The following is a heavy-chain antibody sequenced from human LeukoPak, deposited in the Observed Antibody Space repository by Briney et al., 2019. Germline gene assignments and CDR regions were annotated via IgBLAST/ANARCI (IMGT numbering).Heavy chain of an antibody. D-gene: IGHD5-24*01. V-gene: IGHV3-30*03. J-gene: IGHJ4*02. CDR2: ISYDGSNK. Sequence: GGSLRLSCAASGFTFSSYGMHWVRQAPGKGLEWVAVISYDGSNKYYADSVKGRFTISRDNSKNTLYLQMNSLRAEDTAVYYCARNFRDGYNNSFDYWGQGTLVTVSS. CDR3: ARNFRDGYNNSFDY. CDR1: GFTFSSYG.